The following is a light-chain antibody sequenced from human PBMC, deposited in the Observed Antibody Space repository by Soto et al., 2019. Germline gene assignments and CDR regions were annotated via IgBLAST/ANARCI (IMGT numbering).Light chain of an antibody. CDR2: EVT. CDR1: SSDVGGYNF. J-gene: IGLJ1*01. Sequence: QSALTQPASVSGSPGQSITISCTGTSSDVGGYNFVSWYQQHPGKAPKLMIYEVTNRPSGVSDRFSGSKSGNTASLTISGLQAEDEADYYCSSYTSNRGVFGTGTKVNVL. V-gene: IGLV2-14*01. CDR3: SSYTSNRGV.